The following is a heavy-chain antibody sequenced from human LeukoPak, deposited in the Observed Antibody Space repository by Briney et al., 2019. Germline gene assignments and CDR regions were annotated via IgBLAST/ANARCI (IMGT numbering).Heavy chain of an antibody. D-gene: IGHD6-13*01. CDR1: GFTFSSYS. CDR2: IDFTSRYI. CDR3: ATPAAGPGAEYSLY. J-gene: IGHJ1*01. V-gene: IGHV3-21*01. Sequence: GGSLRLSCTASGFTFSSYSMNWVRQAPGKGLEWVSSIDFTSRYIYNADSVKGRFTTSRDNAKNSLDLQMNSLKVEDTAVYYCATPAAGPGAEYSLYWGQGTLVIVSS.